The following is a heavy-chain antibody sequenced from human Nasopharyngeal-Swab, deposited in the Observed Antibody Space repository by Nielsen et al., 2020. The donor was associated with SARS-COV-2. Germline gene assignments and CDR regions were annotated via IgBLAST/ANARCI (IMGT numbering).Heavy chain of an antibody. CDR1: GGSFTNSA. CDR2: IDPAIGLP. V-gene: IGHV1-69*10. Sequence: SVKVSCKTSGGSFTNSAINWVRQAPGQGLEWMGGIDPAIGLPNYAQNCRGRVTISADRSTTTSYLDLSSLRSEDTAIYYCAIEGEYGSYAAPDYWGPGTLVTVSS. D-gene: IGHD3-10*01. CDR3: AIEGEYGSYAAPDY. J-gene: IGHJ4*02.